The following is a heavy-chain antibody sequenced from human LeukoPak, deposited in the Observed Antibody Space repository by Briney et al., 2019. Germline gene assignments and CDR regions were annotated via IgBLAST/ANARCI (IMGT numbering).Heavy chain of an antibody. D-gene: IGHD2-21*02. J-gene: IGHJ3*02. CDR2: IYYSGST. CDR1: GGSISSYY. V-gene: IGHV4-59*01. CDR3: ARVFMTDDAFDI. Sequence: SETLSLTCTASGGSISSYYWSWIRQPPGKGLEWIGYIYYSGSTNYNPSLKSRVTISVDTSKNQFSLKLSSVTAADTAVYYCARVFMTDDAFDIWGQGTMVTVSS.